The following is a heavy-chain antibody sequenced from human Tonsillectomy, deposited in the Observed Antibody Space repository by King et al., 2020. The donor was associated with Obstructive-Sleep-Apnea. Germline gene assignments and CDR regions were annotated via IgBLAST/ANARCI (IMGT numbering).Heavy chain of an antibody. CDR1: GGSFSGYY. V-gene: IGHV4-34*01. CDR3: ASPHLLLDAFDI. J-gene: IGHJ3*02. Sequence: VQLQQWGAGLLKPSETLSLTCAVYGGSFSGYYWSWIRQPPGKGLEWIGEINHSGSTNYNPSLKSRVTISVDTSKNQFSLKLSSVTAADTAVYYCASPHLLLDAFDIWGQGTMVTVSS. D-gene: IGHD3-22*01. CDR2: INHSGST.